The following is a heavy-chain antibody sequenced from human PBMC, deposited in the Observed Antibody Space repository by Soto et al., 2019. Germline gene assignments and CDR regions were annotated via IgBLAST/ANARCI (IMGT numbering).Heavy chain of an antibody. J-gene: IGHJ6*02. D-gene: IGHD3-3*01. CDR3: ATVGQLRFLEWSSSYGMDV. CDR2: IIPIFGTA. V-gene: IGHV1-69*13. CDR1: GGTFSSYA. Sequence: SVKVSCKASGGTFSSYAISWVRQAPGQGLEWMGGIIPIFGTANYAQKFQGRVTITADESTSTAYMELSSLRSEDTAVYYCATVGQLRFLEWSSSYGMDVWGQGTTLTVS.